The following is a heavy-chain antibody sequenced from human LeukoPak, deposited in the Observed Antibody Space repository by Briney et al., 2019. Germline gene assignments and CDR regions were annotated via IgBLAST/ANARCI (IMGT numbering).Heavy chain of an antibody. J-gene: IGHJ4*02. D-gene: IGHD6-6*01. CDR1: GYSISSGYH. V-gene: IGHV4-38-2*01. CDR3: AKPQTSSSHFYDC. CDR2: IHHSGTT. Sequence: SETLSLTCAVSGYSISSGYHWGWIRQPPGRGLEWIGSIHHSGTTYYNPSLKSRVTISVDTSKSQFSLELNSVTAADTAVYYCAKPQTSSSHFYDCWGQGALVTVSS.